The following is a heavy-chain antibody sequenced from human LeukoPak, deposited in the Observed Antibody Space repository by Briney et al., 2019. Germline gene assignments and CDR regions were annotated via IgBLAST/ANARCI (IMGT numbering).Heavy chain of an antibody. CDR1: GFTFSSYA. V-gene: IGHV3-23*01. Sequence: GGSLRLSCAASGFTFSSYAMSWVRQAPGKGLEWVSAISGSGGSTYYADSVKGRFTISRDNSKNTLYLQMNSLRAEDTAVYYCAKPGYCGSTSCTDTDPYFDYWGQGTLVTVSS. CDR2: ISGSGGST. CDR3: AKPGYCGSTSCTDTDPYFDY. D-gene: IGHD2-2*03. J-gene: IGHJ4*02.